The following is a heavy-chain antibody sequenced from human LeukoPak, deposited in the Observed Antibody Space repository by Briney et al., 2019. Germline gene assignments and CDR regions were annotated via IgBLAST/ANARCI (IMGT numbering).Heavy chain of an antibody. J-gene: IGHJ6*02. CDR1: GGSISSSNW. V-gene: IGHV4-4*02. Sequence: PSGTLSLTCAVSGGSISSSNWWSLVRQPPGKGLEWIGEIYHSGSTNYNPSLKSRVTISVDKSKNQFSLKLSSVTAADTAVYYCARGTYYDSSGSHYYYGMDVWGQGTTVTVSS. CDR2: IYHSGST. CDR3: ARGTYYDSSGSHYYYGMDV. D-gene: IGHD3-22*01.